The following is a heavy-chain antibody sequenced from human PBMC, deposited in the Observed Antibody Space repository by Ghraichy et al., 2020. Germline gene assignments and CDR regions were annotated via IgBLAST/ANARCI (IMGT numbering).Heavy chain of an antibody. CDR1: GFPFSNYA. J-gene: IGHJ5*02. Sequence: GGSLRLSCAASGFPFSNYAMTWVRQAPGKGLDWVSGISGSGETTHYADSVKGRFIISRDNSKNTVYLQMNSLRVEDTALYYCAKSSSGYPNWFDPWGQGTLVTVSS. CDR2: ISGSGETT. CDR3: AKSSSGYPNWFDP. D-gene: IGHD3-22*01. V-gene: IGHV3-23*01.